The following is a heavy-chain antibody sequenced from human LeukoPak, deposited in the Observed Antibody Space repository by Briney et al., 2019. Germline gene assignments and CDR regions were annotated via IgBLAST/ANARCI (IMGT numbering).Heavy chain of an antibody. Sequence: SETLSLTCAVYGGSFSGYYWSWVRQPRGKGLEWIGEINHSGSTNYNPSLKSRVTISVDTSKNQFSLKLSSVTAADTAVYYCARLLGFGELSWFDPWGQGTPVTVSS. CDR3: ARLLGFGELSWFDP. V-gene: IGHV4-34*01. J-gene: IGHJ5*02. D-gene: IGHD3-10*01. CDR2: INHSGST. CDR1: GGSFSGYY.